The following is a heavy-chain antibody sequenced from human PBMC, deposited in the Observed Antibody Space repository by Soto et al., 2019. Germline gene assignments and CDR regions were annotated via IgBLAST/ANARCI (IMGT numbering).Heavy chain of an antibody. CDR2: INPNSGGT. J-gene: IGHJ4*02. V-gene: IGHV1-2*04. CDR1: GYTFTGYY. CDR3: ARSPRDYYDSSGYYDY. Sequence: ASVKVSCKASGYTFTGYYMHWVRQAPGQGLEWMGWINPNSGGTNYAQKFQGWVTMTRDTSISTAYMELSRLRSDDTAVYYCARSPRDYYDSSGYYDYWGQGTLVTGSS. D-gene: IGHD3-22*01.